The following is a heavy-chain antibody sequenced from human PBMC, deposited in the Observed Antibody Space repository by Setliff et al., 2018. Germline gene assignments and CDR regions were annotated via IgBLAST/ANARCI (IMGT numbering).Heavy chain of an antibody. D-gene: IGHD2-15*01. CDR3: ARKRISALSGAFDM. J-gene: IGHJ3*02. Sequence: PSETLSLTCTVSGGSISNYYWSWIRQPAGKGLEWIGRLYTSGSTNYNPSLKSRVTMSVDTSKNQFSLKLSSVTAADTAVYYCARKRISALSGAFDMWGQGTMVTVSS. CDR1: GGSISNYY. CDR2: LYTSGST. V-gene: IGHV4-4*07.